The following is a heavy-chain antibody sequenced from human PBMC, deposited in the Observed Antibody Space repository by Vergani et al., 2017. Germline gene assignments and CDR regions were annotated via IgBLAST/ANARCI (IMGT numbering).Heavy chain of an antibody. V-gene: IGHV3-66*01. Sequence: EVQLVESGGGLVQPGGSLRLSCAASGFTVSSNYMSWVRQAPGKGLEWVSVIYRGGSTYYADSVKGRFTISRDNSKNTLYLQMNSLRAEDTAVYYCAKDLSGSILFDAWGQGTLVPVSS. CDR3: AKDLSGSILFDA. CDR2: IYRGGST. D-gene: IGHD1-26*01. J-gene: IGHJ4*02. CDR1: GFTVSSNY.